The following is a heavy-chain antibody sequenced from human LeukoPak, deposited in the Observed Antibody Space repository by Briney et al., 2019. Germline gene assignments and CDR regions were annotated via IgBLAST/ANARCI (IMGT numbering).Heavy chain of an antibody. J-gene: IGHJ3*02. CDR2: ISYDGNDE. CDR3: ARDAVRFLEWLSDAFDI. D-gene: IGHD3-3*01. Sequence: GGSLRLSCVASGFTFSSYGMHWVRQAPGKGLEWVAVISYDGNDEYYEDSVRGRFTISRDNSKDTVYLQMNSLRAEDTAVYYCARDAVRFLEWLSDAFDIWGQGTMVTVSS. V-gene: IGHV3-30*03. CDR1: GFTFSSYG.